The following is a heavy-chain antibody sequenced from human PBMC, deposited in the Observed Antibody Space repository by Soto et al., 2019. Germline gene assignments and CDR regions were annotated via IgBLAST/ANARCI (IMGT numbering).Heavy chain of an antibody. CDR2: ISHDGSNK. V-gene: IGHV3-30*04. CDR3: ARDRQWFFDY. D-gene: IGHD2-8*01. J-gene: IGHJ4*02. Sequence: GGSLRLSCVASGFTLSSCAMHWVRQAPGKGLEWVAVISHDGSNKYYADSVKGRFTTSRDNSKNTLYLQVNSLRAEDTAVYYCARDRQWFFDYWGQGTLVTVSS. CDR1: GFTLSSCA.